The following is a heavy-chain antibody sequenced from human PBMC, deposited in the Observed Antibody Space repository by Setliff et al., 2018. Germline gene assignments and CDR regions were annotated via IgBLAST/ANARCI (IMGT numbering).Heavy chain of an antibody. CDR1: GVSISSYY. J-gene: IGHJ6*02. CDR3: ARLSWNGLRYYGLDV. CDR2: IQKSGST. Sequence: SETLSLTCNVSGVSISSYYWSWIRQTPGKGLESIGYIQKSGSTNYNPSLMSRVSISVDTSKNQFSLKLRSVTAADTAVYYCARLSWNGLRYYGLDVWGQGTTVTVSS. V-gene: IGHV4-59*01. D-gene: IGHD3-3*01.